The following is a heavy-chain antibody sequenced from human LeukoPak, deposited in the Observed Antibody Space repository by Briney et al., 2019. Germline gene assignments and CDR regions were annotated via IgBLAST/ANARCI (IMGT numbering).Heavy chain of an antibody. D-gene: IGHD5-18*01. J-gene: IGHJ4*02. V-gene: IGHV3-53*04. Sequence: GGSLRLSCAASGFTFSTYAMSWVRQAPGKGLEWVSTIYSGGSTYYADSVMGRFTISRHNSRNTLYLQMNSLRAEDTAVYYCARVDTVMAYYFDLWGQGTLVTVSS. CDR1: GFTFSTYA. CDR3: ARVDTVMAYYFDL. CDR2: IYSGGST.